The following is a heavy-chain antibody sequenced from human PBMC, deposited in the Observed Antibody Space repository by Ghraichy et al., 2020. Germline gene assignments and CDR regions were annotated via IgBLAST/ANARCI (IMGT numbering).Heavy chain of an antibody. J-gene: IGHJ4*02. D-gene: IGHD3-9*01. CDR1: GGSISGYS. Sequence: SETLSLTCTVSGGSISGYSWSWIRQPAGKGLEWIGHIYTTGSTNYNPSLKSRVTMSVDTSKSQFSLKLTSVTAADTAVYYCARQNDILTGYYYWGQGTLVTVSS. V-gene: IGHV4-4*07. CDR2: IYTTGST. CDR3: ARQNDILTGYYY.